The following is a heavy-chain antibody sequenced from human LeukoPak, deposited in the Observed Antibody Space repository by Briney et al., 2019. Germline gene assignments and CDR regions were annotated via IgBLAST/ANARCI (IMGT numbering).Heavy chain of an antibody. D-gene: IGHD3-22*01. CDR3: ARSLYDSSGYLDY. Sequence: SSGTLSLTCAVSGGSISSSNWWSWVRQPPGKGLEWIGEIYHSGSTNYNPSPKSRVTISVDKSKNQFSLKLSSVTAADTAVYYCARSLYDSSGYLDYWGQGTLVTVSS. V-gene: IGHV4-4*02. J-gene: IGHJ4*02. CDR2: IYHSGST. CDR1: GGSISSSNW.